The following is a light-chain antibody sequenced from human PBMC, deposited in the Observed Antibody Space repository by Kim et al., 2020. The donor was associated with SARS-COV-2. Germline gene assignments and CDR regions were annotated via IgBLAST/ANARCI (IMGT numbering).Light chain of an antibody. J-gene: IGLJ3*02. Sequence: QSLLTQPPSVSAAPGQKVTISCSGSSSNIGNNYVSWYQHLPGTAPKLFIYENNKRPSVIPDRFSGSKAGTSATLGITGLQTGDEADYYCGAWDDTLSAWVFGGGTKLTVL. CDR2: ENN. V-gene: IGLV1-51*01. CDR3: GAWDDTLSAWV. CDR1: SSNIGNNY.